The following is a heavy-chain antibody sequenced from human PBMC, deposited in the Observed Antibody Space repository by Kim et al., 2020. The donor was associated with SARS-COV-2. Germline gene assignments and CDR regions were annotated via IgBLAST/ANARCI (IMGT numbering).Heavy chain of an antibody. D-gene: IGHD6-13*01. CDR2: ISGSGGST. Sequence: GGSLRLSCAASGFTFSSYAMSWVRQAPGKGLEWVSAISGSGGSTYYADSVKGRFTISRDNSKNTLYLQMNSLRAEDTAVYYCAKDLGHAGYSSSWENWFDPWGQGTLVTVSS. CDR1: GFTFSSYA. V-gene: IGHV3-23*01. CDR3: AKDLGHAGYSSSWENWFDP. J-gene: IGHJ5*02.